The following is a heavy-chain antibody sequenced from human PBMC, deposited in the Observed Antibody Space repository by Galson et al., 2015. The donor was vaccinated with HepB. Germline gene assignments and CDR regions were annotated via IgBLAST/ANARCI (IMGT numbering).Heavy chain of an antibody. J-gene: IGHJ4*02. CDR2: IYHSRSA. V-gene: IGHV4-4*02. Sequence: SETLSLTCAVSGGSISSSNWWSWVRQPPGKGLEWIGEIYHSRSANYNPSLKSRVTISVEKSKNHFSLKLSSVTAADTAVYYCATQGSGNYYNGYYFDYWGQGTLVTVSS. D-gene: IGHD3-10*01. CDR1: GGSISSSNW. CDR3: ATQGSGNYYNGYYFDY.